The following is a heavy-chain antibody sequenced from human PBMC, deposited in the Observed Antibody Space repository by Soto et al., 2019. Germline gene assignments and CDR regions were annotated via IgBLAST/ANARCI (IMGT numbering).Heavy chain of an antibody. CDR3: ARWSAVAVRGDFDY. Sequence: EVQLVESGGGLVQPGGSLRLSCAASGFTFRSFWMSWVRQAPGKGLEWVAMVKQDGSEKYYVGSVKGRFTISRDNAKNSLNLQMNSLRAEDTAVYYCARWSAVAVRGDFDYWGQGALVTVSS. CDR2: VKQDGSEK. D-gene: IGHD2-15*01. V-gene: IGHV3-7*03. CDR1: GFTFRSFW. J-gene: IGHJ4*02.